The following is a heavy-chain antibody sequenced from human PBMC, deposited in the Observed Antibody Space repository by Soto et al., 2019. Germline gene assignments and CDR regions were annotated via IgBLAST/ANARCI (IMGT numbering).Heavy chain of an antibody. D-gene: IGHD2-2*01. CDR3: ARPLIVVVPAARYYYGMDV. Sequence: QVQLVQSGAEVKKPGASVKVSCKASGYTFTSYDINWVRQATGQGLEWMGWMNPNSGNTGYAQKFQGRVTMPRNTSISTAYMELSSLRSEDTDVYYCARPLIVVVPAARYYYGMDVWGQGTTVTVS. J-gene: IGHJ6*02. V-gene: IGHV1-8*01. CDR1: GYTFTSYD. CDR2: MNPNSGNT.